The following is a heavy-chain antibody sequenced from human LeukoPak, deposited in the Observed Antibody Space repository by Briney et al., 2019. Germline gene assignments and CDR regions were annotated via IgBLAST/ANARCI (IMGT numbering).Heavy chain of an antibody. D-gene: IGHD3-22*01. V-gene: IGHV1-69*04. CDR1: GGTFSSYA. CDR2: IIPILGIA. CDR3: ARGPDPNYYDSSGYTPLGY. J-gene: IGHJ4*02. Sequence: SVKVSCKASGGTFSSYAISWVRQAPGQGLEWMGRIIPILGIANYAQEFQGRVTITADKSTSTAYMELSSLRSEDTAVYYCARGPDPNYYDSSGYTPLGYWGQGTLVTVSS.